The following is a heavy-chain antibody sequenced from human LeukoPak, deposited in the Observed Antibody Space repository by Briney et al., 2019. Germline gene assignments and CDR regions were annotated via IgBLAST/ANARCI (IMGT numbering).Heavy chain of an antibody. CDR1: GGSISSGGYY. J-gene: IGHJ5*02. D-gene: IGHD2-21*02. CDR3: ARSVCGGDCYDTANWFDP. Sequence: SETLSLTCTVSGGSISSGGYYWSWIRQHPGKGLEWIGYIYYSGSTYYNPSLKSRVTISVDTSKNQFSLKLSSVTAADTAVYYCARSVCGGDCYDTANWFDPWGQGTLVTVSS. V-gene: IGHV4-31*03. CDR2: IYYSGST.